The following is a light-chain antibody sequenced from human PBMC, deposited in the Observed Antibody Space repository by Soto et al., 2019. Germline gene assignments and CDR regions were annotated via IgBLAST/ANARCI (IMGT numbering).Light chain of an antibody. CDR2: DTS. Sequence: EIVLTQSPATLSLSPGERATLSCRASQSVSSYLAWYQQKPGQAPRLLMYDTSNRATGIPARFSGSGSGTDFTRTISSLEPEDFAVYSCQQRSNLLWTFGQGTKVEIK. CDR1: QSVSSY. CDR3: QQRSNLLWT. J-gene: IGKJ1*01. V-gene: IGKV3-11*01.